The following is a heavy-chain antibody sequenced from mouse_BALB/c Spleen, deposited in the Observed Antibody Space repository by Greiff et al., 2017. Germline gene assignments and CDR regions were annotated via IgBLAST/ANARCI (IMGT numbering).Heavy chain of an antibody. Sequence: VQLQQSGPELVKPGASVKISCKASGYTFTDYNMHWVKQSHGKSLEWIGYIYPYNGGTGYNQKFKSKATLTVDNSYSTAYMELRSLTSEDSAVYYCARDDYYGSRNAMDYWGQGTSVTVSS. J-gene: IGHJ4*01. CDR3: ARDDYYGSRNAMDY. V-gene: IGHV1S29*02. CDR2: IYPYNGGT. D-gene: IGHD1-1*01. CDR1: GYTFTDYN.